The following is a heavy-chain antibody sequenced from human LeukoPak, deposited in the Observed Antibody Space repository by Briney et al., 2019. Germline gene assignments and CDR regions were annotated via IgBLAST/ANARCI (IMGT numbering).Heavy chain of an antibody. CDR1: GFTFSSYS. V-gene: IGHV3-21*01. CDR2: ISSSSSYI. CDR3: ARDRRIAAAGTGDY. D-gene: IGHD6-13*01. Sequence: GGSLRLSCAASGFTFSSYSMNWVRQAPEKGLEWVSSISSSSSYIYYADSVKGRFTISRDNAKNSLYLQMNSLRAEDTAVYYCARDRRIAAAGTGDYWGQGTLVTVSS. J-gene: IGHJ4*02.